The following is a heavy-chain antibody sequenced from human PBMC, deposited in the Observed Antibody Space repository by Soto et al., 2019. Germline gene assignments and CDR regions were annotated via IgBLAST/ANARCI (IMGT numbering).Heavy chain of an antibody. D-gene: IGHD1-26*01. J-gene: IGHJ4*02. Sequence: EVHLVESGGGLVQTGGSLRLSCAIFESTVSRDWMNWVRQAPGKGLECVAHINQDGGEKYYVDSVKGRITISRENAKKSLYLQMTTLRPADTAMYYCSGGVGDAFWGQGTLVTVSS. CDR3: SGGVGDAF. CDR2: INQDGGEK. CDR1: ESTVSRDW. V-gene: IGHV3-7*04.